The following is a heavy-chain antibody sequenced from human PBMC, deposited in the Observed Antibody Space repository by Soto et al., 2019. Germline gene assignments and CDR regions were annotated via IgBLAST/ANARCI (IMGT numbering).Heavy chain of an antibody. CDR3: ARAPSVAPEYAF. V-gene: IGHV1-3*01. J-gene: IGHJ4*02. CDR2: INAGNGNT. D-gene: IGHD2-2*01. CDR1: GYTFTSYA. Sequence: GASVKVSCKASGYTFTSYAMHWVRQAPGQRLEWMGWINAGNGNTKYSQKFQGRVTITRDTSASAAYMELSSLTSEDTAVYYCARAPSVAPEYAFWGQGTLVTVSS.